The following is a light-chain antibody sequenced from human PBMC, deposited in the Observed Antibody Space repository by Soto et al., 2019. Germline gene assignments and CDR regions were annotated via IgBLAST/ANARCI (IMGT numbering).Light chain of an antibody. CDR3: QQYGNSPS. V-gene: IGKV3-20*01. CDR1: QSVSGSS. Sequence: VLTQSPGTLSLSPGDRATLSCRSSQSVSGSSLAWYQQKPGQAPRVLFYGATTRATGVPDRFSGNGSGADFTLTISRLEPGDFGVYHCQQYGNSPSFGPGTKLEIK. CDR2: GAT. J-gene: IGKJ2*01.